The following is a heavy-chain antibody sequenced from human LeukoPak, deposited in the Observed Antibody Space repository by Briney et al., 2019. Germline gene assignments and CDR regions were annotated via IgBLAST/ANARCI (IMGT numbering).Heavy chain of an antibody. V-gene: IGHV3-9*01. CDR1: GFTFDDYA. J-gene: IGHJ6*02. Sequence: GGSLRLSCAASGFTFDDYAMHWVRQAPGKGLEWVSGISWNSGSMGYADSVKGRFTISRDNAKNSLYLQMNSLRAEDTALYYCAKDRNYYGMDVWGQGTTVTVSS. CDR3: AKDRNYYGMDV. CDR2: ISWNSGSM.